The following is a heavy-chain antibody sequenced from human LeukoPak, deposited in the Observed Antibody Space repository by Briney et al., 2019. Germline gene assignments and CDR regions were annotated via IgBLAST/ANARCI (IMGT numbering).Heavy chain of an antibody. D-gene: IGHD6-19*01. CDR1: GGSFSGYY. CDR2: INHSGST. V-gene: IGHV4-34*01. Sequence: SETLSLTCAVYGGSFSGYYWSWIRQPPGKGLEWIGEINHSGSTNYNPSLKSRVTISVDTSKSQFSLKLSSVTAADTAVYYCARGKAEWLDNFRPNRFDYWGQGTLVTVSS. J-gene: IGHJ4*02. CDR3: ARGKAEWLDNFRPNRFDY.